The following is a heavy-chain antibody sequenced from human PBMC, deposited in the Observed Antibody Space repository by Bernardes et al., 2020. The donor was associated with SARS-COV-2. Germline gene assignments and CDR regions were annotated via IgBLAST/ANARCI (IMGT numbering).Heavy chain of an antibody. CDR3: ARAMGTIRGVY. V-gene: IGHV4-34*01. D-gene: IGHD5-12*01. Sequence: SETLSLTCAVYGGSFSGYYWSWIRQPPGKGLEWIGEINHRGSTKYNPSLKSRVTISVDTSKNQFSLKLSSVTAADTAVYYCARAMGTIRGVYWGQGTLVTVSS. CDR2: INHRGST. J-gene: IGHJ4*02. CDR1: GGSFSGYY.